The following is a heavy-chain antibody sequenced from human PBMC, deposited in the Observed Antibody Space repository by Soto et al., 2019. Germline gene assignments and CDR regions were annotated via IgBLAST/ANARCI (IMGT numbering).Heavy chain of an antibody. CDR1: GYTFTSYG. Sequence: GASVKVSCKASGYTFTSYGISWVRQAPGQGLEWMGWISAYNGNTNYAQKLQGRVTMTTDTSTSTAYMELRSLRSDDTAVYYCASFLATVTRGHYGMDVWGQGTTVTVSS. CDR2: ISAYNGNT. J-gene: IGHJ6*02. CDR3: ASFLATVTRGHYGMDV. D-gene: IGHD4-17*01. V-gene: IGHV1-18*01.